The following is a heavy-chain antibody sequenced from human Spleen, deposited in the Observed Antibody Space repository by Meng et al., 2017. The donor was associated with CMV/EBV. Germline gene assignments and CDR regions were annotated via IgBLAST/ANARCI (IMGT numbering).Heavy chain of an antibody. CDR1: GYTFTSYG. J-gene: IGHJ4*02. CDR2: ISAYSGGT. Sequence: ASVKVSCKASGYTFTSYGISWVRQAPGQGLEWMGWISAYSGGTNYAQKFQGRVTMTRDTSISTAYMELSRLRSDDTAVYYCARGGKGWELPYFDYWGQGTLVTVSS. D-gene: IGHD1-26*01. V-gene: IGHV1-2*02. CDR3: ARGGKGWELPYFDY.